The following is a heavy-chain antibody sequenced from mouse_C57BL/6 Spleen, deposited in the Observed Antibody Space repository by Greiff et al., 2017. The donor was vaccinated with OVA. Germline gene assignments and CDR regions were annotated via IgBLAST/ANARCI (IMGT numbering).Heavy chain of an antibody. CDR1: GYTFTSYT. Sequence: QVQLQQSGAELARPGASVKMSCKASGYTFTSYTMHWVKQRPGQGLEWIGYINPSSGYTKYNQKFKDKATLTADKSSSTDYMQLSILTSEDTAVYYCARSNWDGYYFDDWGQGTTLTVSS. CDR2: INPSSGYT. V-gene: IGHV1-4*01. D-gene: IGHD4-1*01. CDR3: ARSNWDGYYFDD. J-gene: IGHJ2*01.